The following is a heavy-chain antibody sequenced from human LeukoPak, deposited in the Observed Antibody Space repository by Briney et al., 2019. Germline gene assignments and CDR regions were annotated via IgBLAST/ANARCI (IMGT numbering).Heavy chain of an antibody. CDR3: ARGYDSSGYYYRAFDI. CDR2: INWNGGST. V-gene: IGHV3-20*04. Sequence: GGSLRLSCAASGFTFDNYGMSWVRQAPGKGLEWVSGINWNGGSTGYADSVKGRFTISRDNAKNSLYLQMNSLRAEDTALYYCARGYDSSGYYYRAFDIWGQGTMVTVSS. D-gene: IGHD3-22*01. J-gene: IGHJ3*02. CDR1: GFTFDNYG.